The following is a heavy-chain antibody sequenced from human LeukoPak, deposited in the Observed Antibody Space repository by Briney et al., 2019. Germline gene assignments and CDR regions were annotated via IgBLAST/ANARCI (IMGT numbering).Heavy chain of an antibody. V-gene: IGHV4-38-2*02. J-gene: IGHJ3*02. Sequence: PSKTLSLTCSVSGYSISSGYYWGWIRQPPGKGLEWIGSVFHSGITYYKPSLKSRVTILVDTSKNQFSLKLTSVTAADTAVYYCARGGYYYDSSGYPFDIWGQGTMVTVSS. CDR3: ARGGYYYDSSGYPFDI. CDR1: GYSISSGYY. D-gene: IGHD3-22*01. CDR2: VFHSGIT.